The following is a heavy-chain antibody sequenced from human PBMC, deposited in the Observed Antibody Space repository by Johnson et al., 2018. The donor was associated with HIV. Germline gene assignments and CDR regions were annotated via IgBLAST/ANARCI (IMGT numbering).Heavy chain of an antibody. CDR2: ISYDGSNK. CDR1: GFTFSSYA. D-gene: IGHD5-18*01. J-gene: IGHJ3*02. Sequence: QVQLVESGGGVVQPGRSLRLSCAASGFTFSSYAMHWVRQAPGKGLEWVALISYDGSNKYYADSVKGRFTISRDNSKNTLYLQMNSLRAEDTAGYYCASTKGIQLWLDAFDIWGQGTMVPVSS. V-gene: IGHV3-30*04. CDR3: ASTKGIQLWLDAFDI.